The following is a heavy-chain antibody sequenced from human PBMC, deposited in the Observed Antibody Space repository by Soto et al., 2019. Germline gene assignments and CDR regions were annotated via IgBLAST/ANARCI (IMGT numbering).Heavy chain of an antibody. Sequence: GGSLRLSCAASGFTFSSYAMHWVGQAPGKGLEWVAGISYDGSNKYYADSVKGRFTISRDNSKNTLYLQMNSLRAEDTAVFYCARGPSSLTRFDYWGQGTLVTVSS. V-gene: IGHV3-30-3*01. CDR3: ARGPSSLTRFDY. CDR1: GFTFSSYA. D-gene: IGHD2-2*01. J-gene: IGHJ4*02. CDR2: ISYDGSNK.